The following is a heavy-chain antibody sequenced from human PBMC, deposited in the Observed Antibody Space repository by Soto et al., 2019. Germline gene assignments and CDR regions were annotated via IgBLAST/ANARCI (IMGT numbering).Heavy chain of an antibody. J-gene: IGHJ4*02. V-gene: IGHV3-48*02. CDR3: ARGLGWRRGPFDC. CDR1: GFSLSTYS. D-gene: IGHD2-21*01. Sequence: EVKLMESGGGLVQPGGSLRLSCAASGFSLSTYSMNWVRQAPGKGLEWLSYISSSTKTIFYADSVKGRFTISRDSANNSLYLQMNSLRDEDTAVYFCARGLGWRRGPFDCWGQGTLVAVSP. CDR2: ISSSTKTI.